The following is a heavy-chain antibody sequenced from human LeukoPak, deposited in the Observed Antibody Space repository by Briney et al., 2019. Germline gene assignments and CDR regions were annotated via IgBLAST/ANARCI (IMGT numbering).Heavy chain of an antibody. D-gene: IGHD6-19*01. CDR3: AKLTTGWFEDF. V-gene: IGHV3-23*01. Sequence: GGSLRLSCAASGFSLTTYAMTWVRQAPGKGLEWVSAIRASDGSTFYADSVKGRFTISRDPSKNTLYLQMNDLRDEDTAVYYCAKLTTGWFEDFWGQGTLVTVSS. CDR1: GFSLTTYA. CDR2: IRASDGST. J-gene: IGHJ4*02.